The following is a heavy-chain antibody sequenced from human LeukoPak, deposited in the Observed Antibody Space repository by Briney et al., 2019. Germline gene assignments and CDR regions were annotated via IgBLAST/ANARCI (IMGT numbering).Heavy chain of an antibody. D-gene: IGHD6-6*01. Sequence: PSETLSLTCTVSGGSISSYYWSWIRQPPGKGLEWTGYIYYSGSTNYNPSLKSRVTISVDTSKNQFSLKLSSVTAADTAVYYCARERIPYSSSPGAFDIWGQGTMVTVSS. CDR3: ARERIPYSSSPGAFDI. CDR1: GGSISSYY. V-gene: IGHV4-59*01. CDR2: IYYSGST. J-gene: IGHJ3*02.